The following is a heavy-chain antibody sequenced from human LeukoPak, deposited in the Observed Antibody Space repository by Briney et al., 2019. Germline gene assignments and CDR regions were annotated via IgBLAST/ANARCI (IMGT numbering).Heavy chain of an antibody. V-gene: IGHV3-7*01. Sequence: GGSLRLSCAASGFTFSSYWMSWVRQAPGKGLEWVANIKKDGSENYYVDSVKGRFTISRDNAKNTLYLQMNSLRAEDTAVYYCARDMVPLRGLYYMDVWGQGTLVTVSS. D-gene: IGHD3-10*01. CDR3: ARDMVPLRGLYYMDV. CDR1: GFTFSSYW. J-gene: IGHJ4*02. CDR2: IKKDGSEN.